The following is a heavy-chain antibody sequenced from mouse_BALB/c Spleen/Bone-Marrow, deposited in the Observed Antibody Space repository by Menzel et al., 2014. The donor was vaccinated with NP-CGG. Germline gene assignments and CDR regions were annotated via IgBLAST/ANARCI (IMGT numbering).Heavy chain of an antibody. Sequence: EVQLQQSGPDLVKPEASVKVSCKASGYAFTSYNMYWVKQSHGKSLEWIGYIDPYNGGTSYNQKFKGKATLTVDKSSSTAYMHLHSLTSEDSAVYYCAREDYGSSPDYWGQGTTLTVSS. CDR2: IDPYNGGT. D-gene: IGHD1-1*01. CDR1: GYAFTSYN. J-gene: IGHJ2*01. CDR3: AREDYGSSPDY. V-gene: IGHV1S135*01.